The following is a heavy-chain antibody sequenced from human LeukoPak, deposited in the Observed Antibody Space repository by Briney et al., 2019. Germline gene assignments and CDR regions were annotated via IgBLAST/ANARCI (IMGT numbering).Heavy chain of an antibody. Sequence: SVKVSCKASGGTLSTHTITWVRQAPGQGLEWMGRIIPTLGITRYAQKFQGRVTITADKSTSTAYMDLSSLRSEDTAVYYCARDQGDWGGTYYYGMDVWGQGTTVTVSS. D-gene: IGHD7-27*01. J-gene: IGHJ6*02. CDR1: GGTLSTHT. V-gene: IGHV1-69*04. CDR3: ARDQGDWGGTYYYGMDV. CDR2: IIPTLGIT.